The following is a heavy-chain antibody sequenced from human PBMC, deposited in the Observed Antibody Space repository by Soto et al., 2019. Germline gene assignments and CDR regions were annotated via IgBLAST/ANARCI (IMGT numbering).Heavy chain of an antibody. CDR3: ARLWGWFGDY. CDR2: IYYSGST. Sequence: QVQLQESGPGLVKPSETLSLTCTVSGGSISSYYWSWIRPPPGKGLEWIGYIYYSGSTNYNPSLKSRVTIAVDTSKNQCSLKLSSVTAADTAGYYCARLWGWFGDYWGQGTLVTVSS. J-gene: IGHJ4*02. D-gene: IGHD3-10*01. V-gene: IGHV4-59*08. CDR1: GGSISSYY.